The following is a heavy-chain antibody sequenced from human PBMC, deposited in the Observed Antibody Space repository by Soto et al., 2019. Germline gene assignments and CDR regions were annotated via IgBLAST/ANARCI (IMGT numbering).Heavy chain of an antibody. V-gene: IGHV3-7*03. CDR3: ARVSGSGSYYHTLDY. J-gene: IGHJ4*02. CDR1: GFTFSSYW. D-gene: IGHD3-10*01. Sequence: PGGSLRLSCAASGFTFSSYWMSWVRQAPGKGLEWVANIKQDGSEKYYVDSVKGRFTISRDNAKNSLYLQMNSLRAEDTAVYYCARVSGSGSYYHTLDYWGQGTQVTAPQ. CDR2: IKQDGSEK.